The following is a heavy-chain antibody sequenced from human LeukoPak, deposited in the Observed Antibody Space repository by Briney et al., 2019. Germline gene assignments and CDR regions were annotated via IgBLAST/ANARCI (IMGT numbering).Heavy chain of an antibody. D-gene: IGHD6-19*01. J-gene: IGHJ3*02. CDR2: ISSSSSYI. V-gene: IGHV3-21*01. CDR3: ARVRYSSGWYEPQTDAFDI. Sequence: GGSLRLSCAAYGFTFSSYSMNWVRQAPGKGLEWVSSISSSSSYIYYADSVKGRFTISRDNAKNSLYLQMNSLRAEDTAVYYCARVRYSSGWYEPQTDAFDIWGQGTMVTVSS. CDR1: GFTFSSYS.